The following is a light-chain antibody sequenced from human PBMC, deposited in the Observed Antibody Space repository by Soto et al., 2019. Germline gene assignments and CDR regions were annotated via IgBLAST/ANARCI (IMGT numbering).Light chain of an antibody. V-gene: IGKV1-39*01. J-gene: IGKJ4*01. CDR3: QQIYSAPLT. CDR1: QSITTY. CDR2: AAS. Sequence: DLQMTQSPSSLSASVGDRVTITCRASQSITTYLNWYRQKPGKAPKLLIYAASSLQSGVPSRFSGRGSETEFTLSISSLQPEDFATYFCQQIYSAPLTFGGGTKVEIK.